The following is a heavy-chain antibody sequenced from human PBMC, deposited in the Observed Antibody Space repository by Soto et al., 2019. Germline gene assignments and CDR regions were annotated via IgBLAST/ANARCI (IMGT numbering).Heavy chain of an antibody. CDR1: GGSISSGDYY. D-gene: IGHD3-10*01. Sequence: QVQLQESGPGLVRPSQTLSLTCTVSGGSISSGDYYWSWIRQPPGKGLEWVGDIYYSGSTYYNPSLKSRVTISVDTSKNQFALKLSSVAAADTAVYYCAADIVLGFGDRGAYYYNGMDVWGQGTTVTVSS. CDR2: IYYSGST. V-gene: IGHV4-30-4*01. CDR3: AADIVLGFGDRGAYYYNGMDV. J-gene: IGHJ6*02.